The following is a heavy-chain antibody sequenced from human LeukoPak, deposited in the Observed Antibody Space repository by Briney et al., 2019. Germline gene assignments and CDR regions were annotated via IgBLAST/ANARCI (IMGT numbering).Heavy chain of an antibody. J-gene: IGHJ6*02. CDR3: AKLRQLSSWPYYYGMDV. Sequence: SETLSLTCAVSGGSISSSSYYWGWIRQPPGKGLEWIGEIYHSGSTNYNPSLKSRVTISVDKSKNQFSLKLSSVTAADTAVYYCAKLRQLSSWPYYYGMDVWGQGTTVTVSS. CDR2: IYHSGST. CDR1: GGSISSSSYY. D-gene: IGHD6-13*01. V-gene: IGHV4-39*07.